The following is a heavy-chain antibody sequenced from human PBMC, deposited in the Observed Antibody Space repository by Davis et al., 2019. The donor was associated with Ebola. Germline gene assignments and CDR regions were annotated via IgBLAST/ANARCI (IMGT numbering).Heavy chain of an antibody. CDR1: GGSISSYY. D-gene: IGHD2-2*01. J-gene: IGHJ6*02. Sequence: SETLSLTCTVSGGSISSYYWSWIRQPPGKGLEWIGSIYYSGSTYYNPPLKSRVTISVDTSKNQFSLKLSSVTAADTAVYYCAKGCSSTSCYWYYYGMDVWGQGTTVTVSS. CDR3: AKGCSSTSCYWYYYGMDV. CDR2: IYYSGST. V-gene: IGHV4-59*05.